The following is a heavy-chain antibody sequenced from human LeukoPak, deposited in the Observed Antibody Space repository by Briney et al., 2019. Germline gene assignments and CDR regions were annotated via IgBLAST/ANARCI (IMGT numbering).Heavy chain of an antibody. D-gene: IGHD6-13*01. CDR2: INPNSGGT. J-gene: IGHJ4*02. Sequence: ASVKVSCKASGYTFTGYYMHWVRQAPGQGLEWMGWINPNSGGTNYAQKFQGRVTMTRDTSISTAYMELSRLRSDDTAVYYCAIQGKYSSSWYDYWGQGTLVTVSS. CDR3: AIQGKYSSSWYDY. CDR1: GYTFTGYY. V-gene: IGHV1-2*02.